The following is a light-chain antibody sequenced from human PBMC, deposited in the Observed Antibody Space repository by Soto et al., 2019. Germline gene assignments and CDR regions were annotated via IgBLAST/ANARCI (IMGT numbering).Light chain of an antibody. J-gene: IGLJ1*01. V-gene: IGLV2-8*01. CDR1: SSDVGGYNY. CDR3: NCYACSNTLPV. Sequence: QSVLTQPPSASGSPGQSVTISCTGTSSDVGGYNYVSWYQQHPGKAPKLMIYEVSKRPSGVPDRFSGSKSGNTASLTVSGLQADDDADYYFNCYACSNTLPVFGTGNKVTVL. CDR2: EVS.